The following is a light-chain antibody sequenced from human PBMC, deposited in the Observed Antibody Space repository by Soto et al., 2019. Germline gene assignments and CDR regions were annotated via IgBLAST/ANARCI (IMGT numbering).Light chain of an antibody. V-gene: IGLV2-23*01. J-gene: IGLJ1*01. CDR1: SSVVGSYNL. CDR3: CSYAGSSTNV. CDR2: EGS. Sequence: QSVLTQPASVSGSPGQSITISCTGTSSVVGSYNLVSWYQQHPGKAPKLMIYEGSKRPSGVSNRFSGSKSGNTASLTISGLQAEDEADYYCCSYAGSSTNVFGTGTKVTVL.